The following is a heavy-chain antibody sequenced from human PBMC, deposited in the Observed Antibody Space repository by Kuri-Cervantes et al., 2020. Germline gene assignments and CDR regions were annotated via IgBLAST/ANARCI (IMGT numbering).Heavy chain of an antibody. V-gene: IGHV1-2*02. CDR2: INPNSGGT. CDR1: GYTFTGYY. J-gene: IGHJ4*02. CDR3: ARVTYGSGSYYNVRFFDY. D-gene: IGHD3-10*01. Sequence: ASVKVSCKASGYTFTGYYMHWVRQAPGQGLEWMGWINPNSGGTNYAQKFQGRVTMTTDTSTSTAYMELRSLRSDDTAVYYCARVTYGSGSYYNVRFFDYWGQGTLVTVSP.